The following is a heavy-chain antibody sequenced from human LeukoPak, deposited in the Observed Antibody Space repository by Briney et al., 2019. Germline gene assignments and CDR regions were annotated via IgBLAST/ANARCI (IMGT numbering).Heavy chain of an antibody. V-gene: IGHV1-2*02. CDR3: ARATTLLWFGDLDY. CDR2: INPNSGVT. Sequence: ASVKVSCKASGYIFTDYHIHWVRQAPGQGLEWVGWINPNSGVTNYAQKFQGRVIMTRDTSISTAYMELSRLTSDDTAVYYCARATTLLWFGDLDYWGQGTLVTVSS. CDR1: GYIFTDYH. J-gene: IGHJ4*02. D-gene: IGHD3-10*01.